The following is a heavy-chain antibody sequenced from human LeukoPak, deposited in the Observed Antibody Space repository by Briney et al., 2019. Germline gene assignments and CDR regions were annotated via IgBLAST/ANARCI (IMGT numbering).Heavy chain of an antibody. V-gene: IGHV1-18*01. CDR2: ISAYNGNT. Sequence: ASVKVSCKASGYTFTSYGISWVRQAPGQGLEWMGWISAYNGNTNYAQKLQARVTMTTDTSTSTAYMELRSLRSDDTAVYYCARDYPYSSSSLSYYYYGMDVWGQGTTVTVSS. D-gene: IGHD6-6*01. CDR1: GYTFTSYG. CDR3: ARDYPYSSSSLSYYYYGMDV. J-gene: IGHJ6*02.